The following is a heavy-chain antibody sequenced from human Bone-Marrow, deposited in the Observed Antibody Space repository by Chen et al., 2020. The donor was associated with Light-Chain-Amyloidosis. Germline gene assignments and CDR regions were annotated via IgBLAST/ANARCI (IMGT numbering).Heavy chain of an antibody. CDR3: ARRRDGYNFDY. Sequence: EVQLEQSGPEVKKPEESLKISCKGSGYTFPNYWIGWMRQMPGKGLEWMGVIYPDDSDARYSPSFEGQVTISADKSITTAYLQWRSLKASDTAMYYCARRRDGYNFDYWGQGTLVTVSS. J-gene: IGHJ4*02. CDR1: GYTFPNYW. CDR2: IYPDDSDA. D-gene: IGHD5-12*01. V-gene: IGHV5-51*01.